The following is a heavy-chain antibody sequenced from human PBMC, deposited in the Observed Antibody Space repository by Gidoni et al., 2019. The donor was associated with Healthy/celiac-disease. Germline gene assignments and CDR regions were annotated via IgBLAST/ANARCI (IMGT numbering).Heavy chain of an antibody. CDR2: INHSGST. D-gene: IGHD6-13*01. CDR1: GGSFSGYY. V-gene: IGHV4-34*01. Sequence: QVQLQQWGAGLLKPSETLSLPCAVYGGSFSGYYWSWIRQPPGKGLEWIGEINHSGSTNYNPSLKSRVTISVDTSKNQFSLKLSSVTAADTAVYYCARFSYSSSWYYWGQGTLVTVSS. J-gene: IGHJ4*02. CDR3: ARFSYSSSWYY.